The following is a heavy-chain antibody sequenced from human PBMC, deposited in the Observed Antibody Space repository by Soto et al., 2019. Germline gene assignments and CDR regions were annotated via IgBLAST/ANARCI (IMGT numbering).Heavy chain of an antibody. J-gene: IGHJ4*02. CDR2: IGSSIDNT. CDR3: ANRGRYYFDY. Sequence: PGGSLRLSCAASGFTFSSYAMGWVRQAPGKGLEWVSTIGSSIDNTYYADSVKGRSTISRDNSKNTLHLQMNSLRAEDTAVYFCANRGRYYFDYWGQGALVTVSS. V-gene: IGHV3-23*01. CDR1: GFTFSSYA. D-gene: IGHD3-10*01.